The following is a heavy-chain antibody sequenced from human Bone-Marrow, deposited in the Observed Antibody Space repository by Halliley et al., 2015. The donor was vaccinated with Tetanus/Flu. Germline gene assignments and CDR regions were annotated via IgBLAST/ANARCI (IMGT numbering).Heavy chain of an antibody. CDR3: ARRFDS. CDR2: FSYDGST. J-gene: IGHJ5*01. Sequence: RQPPGKGLELIGFFSYDGSTNNNPSLKSRVPISGDLSTNQFSLNLNSVTAADTAFYYCARRFDSWGQGILVTVSS. V-gene: IGHV4-34*11.